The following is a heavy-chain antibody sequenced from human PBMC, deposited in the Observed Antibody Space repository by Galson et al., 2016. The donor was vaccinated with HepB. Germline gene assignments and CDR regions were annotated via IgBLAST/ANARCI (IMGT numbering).Heavy chain of an antibody. CDR3: ARVPLRPIYYYYGMDV. V-gene: IGHV4-34*01. D-gene: IGHD5-12*01. CDR1: GGSFSGYY. CDR2: INHSEST. J-gene: IGHJ6*02. Sequence: LTCAVYGGSFSGYYWGWIRQPPGKGLEWIGEINHSESTNYNPSLKSRVTISLDTSKNQFSLKLNSVTAADTAVYYCARVPLRPIYYYYGMDVWGQGTTVTVSS.